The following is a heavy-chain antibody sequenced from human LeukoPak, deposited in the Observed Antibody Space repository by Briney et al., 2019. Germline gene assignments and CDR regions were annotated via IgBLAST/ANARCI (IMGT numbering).Heavy chain of an antibody. CDR1: GYIFTGYY. J-gene: IGHJ5*02. CDR3: ARGRLGTWFGELKA. V-gene: IGHV1-2*02. CDR2: INANSGGT. Sequence: GASVKVSCKASGYIFTGYYMLWLRQAPGQGLEWMGWINANSGGTKYAQKFQGRVTMTRDTSISTAYQELSSLRSDDTAVYYCARGRLGTWFGELKAWGQGTLVTVSS. D-gene: IGHD3-10*01.